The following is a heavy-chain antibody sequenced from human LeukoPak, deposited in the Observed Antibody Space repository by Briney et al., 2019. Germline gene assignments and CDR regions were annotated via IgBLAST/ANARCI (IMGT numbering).Heavy chain of an antibody. Sequence: SVKVSCKASGGTFSSYAISWVRQAPGQGLEWMGGIIPIFGTANYAQKFQGRVTITTDESTSTAYMELSSLRSEDTAVYYCAREKADSSSSGENYFDYWGQGTLVTVSS. D-gene: IGHD6-6*01. J-gene: IGHJ4*02. V-gene: IGHV1-69*05. CDR2: IIPIFGTA. CDR3: AREKADSSSSGENYFDY. CDR1: GGTFSSYA.